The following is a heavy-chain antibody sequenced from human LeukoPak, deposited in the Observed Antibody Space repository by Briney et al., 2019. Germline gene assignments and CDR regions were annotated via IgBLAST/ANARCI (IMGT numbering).Heavy chain of an antibody. V-gene: IGHV3-23*01. CDR2: ISGSGGST. D-gene: IGHD3-9*01. CDR3: ATSYDILTGFDY. J-gene: IGHJ4*02. Sequence: PGGSLRLSCADSGFTFSSYAMRWVRQAPGKGLEWVSAISGSGGSTYYADSVKGRFTISRDNSKNTLYLQMNSLRAEDTAVYYCATSYDILTGFDYWGQGTLVTVSS. CDR1: GFTFSSYA.